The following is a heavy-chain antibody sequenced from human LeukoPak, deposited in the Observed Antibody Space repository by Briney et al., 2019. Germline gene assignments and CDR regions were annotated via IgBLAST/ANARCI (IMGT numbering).Heavy chain of an antibody. CDR2: IYYSGST. Sequence: PSETLSLTCTVSGGSISSSSYYWGWIRQPPGKGLEWIGSIYYSGSTYYNPSLKSRVTISVDTSKNQFSLKLSSVTAADTAVYYCARREQQLVTWRPGYYFDYWGQGTLVTVSS. D-gene: IGHD6-13*01. CDR1: GGSISSSSYY. J-gene: IGHJ4*02. CDR3: ARREQQLVTWRPGYYFDY. V-gene: IGHV4-39*01.